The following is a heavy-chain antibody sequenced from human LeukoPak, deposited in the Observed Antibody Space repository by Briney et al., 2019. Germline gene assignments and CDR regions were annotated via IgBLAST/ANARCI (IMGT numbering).Heavy chain of an antibody. Sequence: GGSLRLSCAASGFTFSSYAMSWVRQAPGKGLEWVSSISSSGTYVYYADSVKGRFTISRDNAKNSLSLQMNSLRADDAAVYYCARASSKQLAGYLPDGFDIWGQGTMVTVSS. CDR2: ISSSGTYV. J-gene: IGHJ3*02. CDR1: GFTFSSYA. D-gene: IGHD3-9*01. CDR3: ARASSKQLAGYLPDGFDI. V-gene: IGHV3-21*01.